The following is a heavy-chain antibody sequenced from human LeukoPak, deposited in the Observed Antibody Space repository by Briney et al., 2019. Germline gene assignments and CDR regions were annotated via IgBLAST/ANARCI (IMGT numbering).Heavy chain of an antibody. D-gene: IGHD2-21*01. V-gene: IGHV3-30*04. CDR1: GFTFSSYA. Sequence: PGGSLRLSCAASGFTFSSYAMHWVRQAPGKGLEWVAVISYDGSNKYYADSVKGRFTISRDNSKNTLYLQMNSLRAEDTAVYYCARVHHPHIIPPRMGFDYWGQGTLVTVSS. CDR2: ISYDGSNK. CDR3: ARVHHPHIIPPRMGFDY. J-gene: IGHJ4*02.